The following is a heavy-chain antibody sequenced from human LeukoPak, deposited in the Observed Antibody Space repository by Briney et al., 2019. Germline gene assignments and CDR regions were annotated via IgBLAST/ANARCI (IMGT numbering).Heavy chain of an antibody. CDR1: GGSISSGDYY. CDR2: IYYSGST. J-gene: IGHJ2*01. Sequence: SQTLSLTCTVSGGSISSGDYYWSWIRQPPGKGLEWIGYIYYSGSTYYNPSLKSRVTISVDTSKNQFSLKLSSVTAADTAVYYCARLSSREKGYSYGPRYWYFDLWGRGTLVTVSS. CDR3: ARLSSREKGYSYGPRYWYFDL. V-gene: IGHV4-30-4*08. D-gene: IGHD5-18*01.